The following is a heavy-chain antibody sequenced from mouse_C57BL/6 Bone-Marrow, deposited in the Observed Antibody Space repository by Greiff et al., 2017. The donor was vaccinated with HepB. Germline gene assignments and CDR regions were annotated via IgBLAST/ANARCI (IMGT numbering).Heavy chain of an antibody. V-gene: IGHV1-19*01. CDR3: ARERWLLQGPYAMDY. CDR1: GYTFTDYY. D-gene: IGHD2-3*01. J-gene: IGHJ4*01. Sequence: EVKLQQSGPVLVKPGASVKMSCKASGYTFTDYYMNWVKQSHGKSLEWIGVINPYNGGTSYNQKFKGKATLTVDKSSSTAYMELNSLTSEDSAVYYCARERWLLQGPYAMDYWGQGTSVTVSS. CDR2: INPYNGGT.